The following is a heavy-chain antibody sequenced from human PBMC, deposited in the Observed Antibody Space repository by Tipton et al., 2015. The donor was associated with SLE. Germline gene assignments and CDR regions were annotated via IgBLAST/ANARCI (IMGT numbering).Heavy chain of an antibody. CDR1: GFTFSSYN. D-gene: IGHD4-17*01. Sequence: CLRLSCAASGFTFSSYNMNWVRQAPGKGLEWVSLIDSSGDYTYYADSVKGRFTVSRDNAKNSLYLQMTSLRVEDTAVYYCARERLRVADYWGQGTQVTVSS. CDR2: IDSSGDYT. CDR3: ARERLRVADY. V-gene: IGHV3-21*06. J-gene: IGHJ4*02.